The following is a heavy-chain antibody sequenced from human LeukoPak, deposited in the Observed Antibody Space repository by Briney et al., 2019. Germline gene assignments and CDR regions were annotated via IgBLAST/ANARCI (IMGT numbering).Heavy chain of an antibody. CDR1: GGSISSYY. CDR3: ARGRYCGGDCP. CDR2: IYYSGST. Sequence: KPSETLSLTCTVSGGSISSYYWSWIRQPPGKGLEWTGYIYYSGSTNYNPSLKSRVTISVDTSKNQFSLKLSSVTAADTAVYYCARGRYCGGDCPWGQGTLVTVSS. J-gene: IGHJ5*02. D-gene: IGHD2-21*02. V-gene: IGHV4-59*12.